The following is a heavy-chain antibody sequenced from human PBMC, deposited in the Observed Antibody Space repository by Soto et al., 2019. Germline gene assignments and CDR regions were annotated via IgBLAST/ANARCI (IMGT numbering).Heavy chain of an antibody. Sequence: QVQLQQWGAGLLKPSETLSLTCAVYGGSFSGYYWSWIRQPPGKGLEWIGEINHSGSTNYNPSLKSRVTISVDTSKNQFSLKLSFVTAADTAVYYCASGGAHYVGDWGQGTLVTVSS. V-gene: IGHV4-34*01. D-gene: IGHD3-10*02. CDR1: GGSFSGYY. CDR2: INHSGST. CDR3: ASGGAHYVGD. J-gene: IGHJ4*02.